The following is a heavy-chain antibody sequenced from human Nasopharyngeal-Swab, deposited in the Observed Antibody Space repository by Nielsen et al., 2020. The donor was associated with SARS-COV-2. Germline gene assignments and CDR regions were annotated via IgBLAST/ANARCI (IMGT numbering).Heavy chain of an antibody. CDR2: ISYDGSNE. CDR1: GFTFSSSG. V-gene: IGHV3-30*03. D-gene: IGHD1-20*01. J-gene: IGHJ3*02. Sequence: GESLKISCAASGFTFSSSGMDWVRQAPGKGLEWVAVISYDGSNEYYGDSVKGRFTISRDNAKNSLYLQMNSLRDEDTAVYYCARGITGTRRPDAFDIWGQGTMVTVSS. CDR3: ARGITGTRRPDAFDI.